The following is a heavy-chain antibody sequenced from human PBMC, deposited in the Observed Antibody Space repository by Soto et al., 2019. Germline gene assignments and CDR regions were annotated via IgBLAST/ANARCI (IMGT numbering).Heavy chain of an antibody. Sequence: QVQLQQWGAGLLKPSETLSLTCAVYGGSFSGYYWSWIRQPPGKGLGWIGEVNHSGSTNYNPSLKVRVTISLDTSKNHFYLKLSSVTAADTAVYYCARARRTYCSSTIFRLSWFDPWGQGTLVTVSS. CDR3: ARARRTYCSSTIFRLSWFDP. CDR1: GGSFSGYY. V-gene: IGHV4-34*01. CDR2: VNHSGST. J-gene: IGHJ5*02. D-gene: IGHD2-2*01.